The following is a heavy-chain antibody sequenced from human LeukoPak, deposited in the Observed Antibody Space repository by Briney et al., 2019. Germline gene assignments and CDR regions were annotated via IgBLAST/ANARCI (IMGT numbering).Heavy chain of an antibody. CDR1: GFTFSSYA. Sequence: GGSLRLSCAASGFTFSSYAMHWVRQGPGKGLGYVSAISSNGGSTYYANSVKGRLTISRDNSKNTLYLQMGSLRAEDMAVYYCARDYGIGYSGSYYFDYWGQGTLVTVSS. D-gene: IGHD1-26*01. CDR3: ARDYGIGYSGSYYFDY. J-gene: IGHJ4*02. CDR2: ISSNGGST. V-gene: IGHV3-64*01.